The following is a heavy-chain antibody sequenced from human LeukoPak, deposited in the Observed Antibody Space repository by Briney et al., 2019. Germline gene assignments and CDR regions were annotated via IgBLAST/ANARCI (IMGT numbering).Heavy chain of an antibody. CDR3: ARWDTAMPNFDY. D-gene: IGHD5-18*01. CDR1: GGSISSGSYY. Sequence: SETLSLTCTVSGGSISSGSYYWGWIRQPPGKGLEWIGSIYHSGSTYYNPSLKSRVTISVDTSKNQFSLKLSSVTAADTAVYYCARWDTAMPNFDYWGQGTLVTVSS. CDR2: IYHSGST. J-gene: IGHJ4*02. V-gene: IGHV4-39*07.